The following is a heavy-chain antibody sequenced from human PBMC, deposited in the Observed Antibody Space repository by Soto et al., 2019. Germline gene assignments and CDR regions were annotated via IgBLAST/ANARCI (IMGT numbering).Heavy chain of an antibody. CDR3: ARERYCSSTSCYAENYYYYGMDV. CDR2: ISAYNGNT. CDR1: GYTFTSYG. V-gene: IGHV1-18*01. D-gene: IGHD2-2*01. J-gene: IGHJ6*02. Sequence: ASVKVSCKASGYTFTSYGISWVRQAPGQGLEWMGWISAYNGNTNHAQKLQGRVTMTTDTSTSTAYMELRSLRSDDTAVYYCARERYCSSTSCYAENYYYYGMDVWGQGTTVTVSS.